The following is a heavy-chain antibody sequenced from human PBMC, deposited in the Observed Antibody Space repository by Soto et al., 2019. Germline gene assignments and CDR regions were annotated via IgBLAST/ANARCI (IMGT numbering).Heavy chain of an antibody. D-gene: IGHD2-15*01. J-gene: IGHJ5*02. Sequence: GSLSLSCAASGFTFSNSAMSWVRQAPGKGLEWVSTISGSGDYTYYTDSVKGRFTISRDNSKSTLFLQMNSLRAEDTAVYYCAKDGNLYAWGQGILVTVSS. CDR2: ISGSGDYT. CDR1: GFTFSNSA. V-gene: IGHV3-23*01. CDR3: AKDGNLYA.